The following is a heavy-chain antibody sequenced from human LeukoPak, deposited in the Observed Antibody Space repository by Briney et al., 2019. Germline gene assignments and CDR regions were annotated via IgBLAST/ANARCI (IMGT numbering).Heavy chain of an antibody. Sequence: GGSLRLPCAASGFIFKNFGMYWVRQAPGKGLEWVAFIRYDGSRTYYTDSVKGRFTISRDNSNNTLYLQMNSLRPEDTAVYFCAKDRSRGMNSAEYWGQGTLVTVSS. D-gene: IGHD1-14*01. CDR1: GFIFKNFG. CDR3: AKDRSRGMNSAEY. CDR2: IRYDGSRT. J-gene: IGHJ4*02. V-gene: IGHV3-30*02.